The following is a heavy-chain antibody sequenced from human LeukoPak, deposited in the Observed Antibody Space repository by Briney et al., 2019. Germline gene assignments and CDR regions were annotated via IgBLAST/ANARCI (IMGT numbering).Heavy chain of an antibody. CDR3: ATGQYCSSTSCYSAFYYGMDV. D-gene: IGHD2-2*01. CDR1: GYTLTEVS. Sequence: ASVKVSCKVSGYTLTEVSMHWVRQAPGKGLECMGGFDPEDGETIYAQKFQGRVTMTDDTSTDTAYMELSSLRSEDTAVYYCATGQYCSSTSCYSAFYYGMDVWGKGTTVTVSS. J-gene: IGHJ6*04. V-gene: IGHV1-24*01. CDR2: FDPEDGET.